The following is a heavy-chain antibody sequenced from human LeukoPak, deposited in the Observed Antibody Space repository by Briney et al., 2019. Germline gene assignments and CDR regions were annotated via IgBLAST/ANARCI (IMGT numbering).Heavy chain of an antibody. D-gene: IGHD3-10*01. CDR1: GSSLSSSRMR. V-gene: IGHV2-70*04. CDR3: ARTRYGSGTYYFDY. CDR2: IDWDDYK. J-gene: IGHJ4*02. Sequence: SGPALVKPTQTLTLTCTLSGSSLSSSRMRVSWIRQPPGKALEWLARIDWDDYKFYSTSLKTRLTISKDTSKNQVVLTMTNMDPVDTATYYCARTRYGSGTYYFDYWGQGTLVTVSS.